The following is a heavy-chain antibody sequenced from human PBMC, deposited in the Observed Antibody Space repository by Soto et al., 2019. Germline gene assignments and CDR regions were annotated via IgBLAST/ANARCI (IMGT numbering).Heavy chain of an antibody. Sequence: GGSLRLSCAASGFTFSSYGTHWVRQAPGKGLEWVAVIWYDGSNKYYADSVKGRFTISRDNSKNTLYLQMNSLRAEDTAVYYCARNNYGQYYYYYGMDVWGQGTTVTVSS. J-gene: IGHJ6*02. CDR2: IWYDGSNK. CDR3: ARNNYGQYYYYYGMDV. V-gene: IGHV3-33*01. D-gene: IGHD4-17*01. CDR1: GFTFSSYG.